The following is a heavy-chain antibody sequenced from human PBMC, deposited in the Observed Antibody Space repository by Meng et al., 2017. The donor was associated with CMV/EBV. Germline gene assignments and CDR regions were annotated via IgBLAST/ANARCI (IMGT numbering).Heavy chain of an antibody. CDR2: ISSSGSTI. Sequence: GGSLRLSCAASGFTFSSYEMNWVRQAPGKGLGWVSYISSSGSTIYYADSVKGRFTISRDNAKNSLYLQMNSLRAEDTAVYYCARVGTIFRGYYFDYWGQGTLVTVSS. J-gene: IGHJ4*02. CDR3: ARVGTIFRGYYFDY. V-gene: IGHV3-48*03. CDR1: GFTFSSYE. D-gene: IGHD3-3*01.